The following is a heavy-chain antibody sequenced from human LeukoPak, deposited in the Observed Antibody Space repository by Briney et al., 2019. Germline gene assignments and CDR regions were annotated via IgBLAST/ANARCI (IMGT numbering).Heavy chain of an antibody. V-gene: IGHV3-21*01. D-gene: IGHD5-18*01. CDR2: ISTSSSYI. CDR3: ASETKRGYSYGSPTDAFDI. CDR1: GFTFSSYW. J-gene: IGHJ3*02. Sequence: GGSLRLSCAASGFTFSSYWMSWVRQAPGKGLEWVSSISTSSSYIYYADSVKGRFTISRDNAKNSLYLQMNSLRADDTAVFYCASETKRGYSYGSPTDAFDIWGQGTMVTVSS.